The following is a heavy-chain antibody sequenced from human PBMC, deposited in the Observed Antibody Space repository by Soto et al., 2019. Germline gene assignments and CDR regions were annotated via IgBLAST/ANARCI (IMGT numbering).Heavy chain of an antibody. CDR1: GFTFSSYA. CDR2: LSGRGGST. J-gene: IGHJ4*02. Sequence: EVQLLESGGGLVQPGGSLRLSCAASGFTFSSYAMSSVRQAPGKGLECVSALSGRGGSTYYAESAKGRFTISRDNSKNPLYLKMNSLRAEDTAVYYCAKGSSGWYERFDYWGQGNLVTVSS. CDR3: AKGSSGWYERFDY. V-gene: IGHV3-23*01. D-gene: IGHD6-19*01.